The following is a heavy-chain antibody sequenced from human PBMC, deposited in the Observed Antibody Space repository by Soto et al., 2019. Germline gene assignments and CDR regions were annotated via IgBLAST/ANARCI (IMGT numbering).Heavy chain of an antibody. J-gene: IGHJ4*02. D-gene: IGHD4-17*01. CDR2: INHSGST. CDR1: GGSFSGYY. CDR3: ARNPYGVGAFDY. V-gene: IGHV4-34*01. Sequence: QVQLQQWGAGLLKPSETLSLTCAVYGGSFSGYYWTWIRQPPGKGLEWIGEINHSGSTNYNPSLKSRVTISVDTAKNQFSLKLSSVTAADTAVYYCARNPYGVGAFDYWGQGTLGTVSS.